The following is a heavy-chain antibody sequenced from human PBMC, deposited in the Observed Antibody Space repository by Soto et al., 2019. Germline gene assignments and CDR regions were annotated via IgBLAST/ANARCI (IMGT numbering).Heavy chain of an antibody. V-gene: IGHV1-18*04. CDR1: GYTFTSYG. CDR3: AREVAGVYYYYCMDV. Sequence: ASVKVSCKASGYTFTSYGISWVRQAPGQGLEWMGWISAYNGNTNYAQKLQGRVTMTTDTSTSTAYMELRSLRSDDTAVYYCAREVAGVYYYYCMDVWGQGTTVTVSS. J-gene: IGHJ6*02. D-gene: IGHD6-19*01. CDR2: ISAYNGNT.